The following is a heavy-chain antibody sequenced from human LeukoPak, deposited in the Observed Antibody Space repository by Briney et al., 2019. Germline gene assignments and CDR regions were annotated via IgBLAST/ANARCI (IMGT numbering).Heavy chain of an antibody. D-gene: IGHD1-1*01. V-gene: IGHV4-34*01. CDR1: GGSFSGYY. CDR3: ASTGTTVGVWFDP. CDR2: INHSGST. Sequence: SETLSLTCAVYGGSFSGYYWSWIRQPPGKGLEWIGEINHSGSTNYNPSLMSRASISVDTSKNQFSLKLSSVTAADSAVYYCASTGTTVGVWFDPWGQGTLVTVSS. J-gene: IGHJ5*02.